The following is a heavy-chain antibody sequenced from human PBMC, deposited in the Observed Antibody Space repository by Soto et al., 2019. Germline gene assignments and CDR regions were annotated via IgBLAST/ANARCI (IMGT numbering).Heavy chain of an antibody. V-gene: IGHV3-30*18. CDR2: ISYDGSNK. CDR1: GFTFSSYG. CDR3: AKQFLDYPDDAFDI. J-gene: IGHJ3*02. D-gene: IGHD3-16*01. Sequence: GGSLRLSCAASGFTFSSYGMHWVRQAPGKGLEWVAVISYDGSNKYYADSVKGRFTISRDNSKNTLYLQMDSLRAEDTAVYYCAKQFLDYPDDAFDIWGQGTMVTVSS.